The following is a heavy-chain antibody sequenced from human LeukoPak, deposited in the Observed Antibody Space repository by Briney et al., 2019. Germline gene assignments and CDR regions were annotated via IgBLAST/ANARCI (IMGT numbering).Heavy chain of an antibody. V-gene: IGHV4-59*01. CDR1: GGSISSYY. CDR2: IYYSGST. Sequence: SETLSLTCTVSGGSISSYYWSWIRQPPGKGLEWIGYIYYSGSTNYNPSLKSRVTISVDTSKNQFSLKLSSVTAAGTAVYYCARSAISNYYYYYYMDVWGKGTTVTVSS. J-gene: IGHJ6*03. D-gene: IGHD3-3*01. CDR3: ARSAISNYYYYYYMDV.